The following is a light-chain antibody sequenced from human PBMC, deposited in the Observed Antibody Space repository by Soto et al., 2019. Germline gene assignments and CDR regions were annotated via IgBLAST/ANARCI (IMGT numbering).Light chain of an antibody. CDR2: GTS. J-gene: IGKJ1*01. Sequence: EIVLTQSPGTLSLSPGERATPSCRASQSVSSSFVAWFQQKPGQAPRLLIYGTSSRATGTPDRFSGSGSGTDFTLTITRLEPEDFAMYFCQQYGSSPWTFGQGTKVDIK. CDR3: QQYGSSPWT. CDR1: QSVSSSF. V-gene: IGKV3-20*01.